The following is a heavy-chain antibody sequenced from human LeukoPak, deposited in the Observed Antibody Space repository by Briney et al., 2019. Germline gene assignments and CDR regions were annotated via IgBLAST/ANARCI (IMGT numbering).Heavy chain of an antibody. V-gene: IGHV1-18*01. D-gene: IGHD3-22*01. J-gene: IGHJ4*02. CDR1: GYTFTSYG. Sequence: ASVKVSCKASGYTFTSYGTSWVRQAPGQGLEWMGWISAYNGNTNYAQKLQGRVTMTTDTSTSTAYMELRSLRSDDTAVYYCARESDDRSGYYFDYWGQGTLVTVSS. CDR2: ISAYNGNT. CDR3: ARESDDRSGYYFDY.